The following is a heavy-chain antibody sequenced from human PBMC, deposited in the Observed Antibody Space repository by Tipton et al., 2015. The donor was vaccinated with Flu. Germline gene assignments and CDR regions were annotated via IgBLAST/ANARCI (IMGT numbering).Heavy chain of an antibody. CDR3: ARDGFITMIVVVTPGAFDI. V-gene: IGHV4-39*07. J-gene: IGHJ3*02. CDR2: VYYSGST. D-gene: IGHD3-22*01. CDR1: GGSTTISSYY. Sequence: STVSGGSTTISSYYWGWIRQPPGKGLEWIGNVYYSGSTYYNPSLKSRVTLSVDTSKNQFSLKVSSVTAADTAVYYCARDGFITMIVVVTPGAFDIWGQGTMVTVSS.